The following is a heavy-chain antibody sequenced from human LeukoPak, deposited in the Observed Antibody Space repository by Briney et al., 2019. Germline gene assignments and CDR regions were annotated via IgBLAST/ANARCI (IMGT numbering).Heavy chain of an antibody. CDR3: AKERTVTTGTYDAFDI. Sequence: GGSLRLSCAASGFTFGVHGMHWGRQAPGKGLEGVAVIWDDGSDKYYADSVKGRFTISRDNSKSTLYLQMNSLRAEDTAVYYCAKERTVTTGTYDAFDIWGQGTMVTVSS. D-gene: IGHD4-17*01. CDR1: GFTFGVHG. V-gene: IGHV3-33*06. CDR2: IWDDGSDK. J-gene: IGHJ3*02.